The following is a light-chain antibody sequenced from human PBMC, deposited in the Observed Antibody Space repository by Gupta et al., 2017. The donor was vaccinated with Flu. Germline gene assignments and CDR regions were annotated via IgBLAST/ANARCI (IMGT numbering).Light chain of an antibody. J-gene: IGLJ1*01. V-gene: IGLV2-8*01. CDR3: NSYAGPNNYV. CDR2: DVV. CDR1: SSDVGAYNH. Sequence: QSALTQPPSASGSPGQSVTISCTGSSSDVGAYNHVSWYQQHPGKAPRLIIYDVVKRPSGVPYRFSGSKSGNTASLTVSGLQAEDEADYYCNSYAGPNNYVFGSGTKVTVL.